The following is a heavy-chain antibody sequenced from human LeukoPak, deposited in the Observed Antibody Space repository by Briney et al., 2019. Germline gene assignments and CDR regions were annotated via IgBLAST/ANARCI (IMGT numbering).Heavy chain of an antibody. Sequence: ASVKVSCKASGYTFTSYDINWVRQATGQGLEWMGWMNPNSGNTGYAQEFQGRVTMTRNTSISTAYMELSSLRSEDTAVYYCARAYGGNRRAYYYYMDVWGKGTTVTVSS. D-gene: IGHD4/OR15-4a*01. CDR3: ARAYGGNRRAYYYYMDV. J-gene: IGHJ6*03. V-gene: IGHV1-8*01. CDR2: MNPNSGNT. CDR1: GYTFTSYD.